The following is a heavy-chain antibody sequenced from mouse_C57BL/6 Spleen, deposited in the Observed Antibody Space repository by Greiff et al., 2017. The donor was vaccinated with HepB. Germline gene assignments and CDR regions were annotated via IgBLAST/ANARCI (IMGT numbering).Heavy chain of an antibody. CDR2: IYPSDSET. CDR1: GYTFTSYW. D-gene: IGHD2-5*01. Sequence: VQLQQSGAELVRPGSSVKLSCKASGYTFTSYWMDWVKQRPGQGLEWIGNIYPSDSETHYNQKFKDKATLTVDKSSSTAYMQLSSLTSEDSAVYDCARSGAYYSNYGFAYWGQGTLVTVSA. V-gene: IGHV1-61*01. CDR3: ARSGAYYSNYGFAY. J-gene: IGHJ3*01.